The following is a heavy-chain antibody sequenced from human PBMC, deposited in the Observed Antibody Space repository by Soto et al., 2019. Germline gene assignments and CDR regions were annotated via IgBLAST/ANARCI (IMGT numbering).Heavy chain of an antibody. Sequence: GGSLRLSCAASGFTFSKYAMSWVRQAPGEGLKWVAALSGSGGSTYYSDSVRGRFTISRDNSKNTLYLQMNKLRVDDTAVYYCAVPTGIEVTGPDYWGQGTLVTVSS. CDR1: GFTFSKYA. D-gene: IGHD2-21*02. V-gene: IGHV3-23*01. J-gene: IGHJ4*02. CDR3: AVPTGIEVTGPDY. CDR2: LSGSGGST.